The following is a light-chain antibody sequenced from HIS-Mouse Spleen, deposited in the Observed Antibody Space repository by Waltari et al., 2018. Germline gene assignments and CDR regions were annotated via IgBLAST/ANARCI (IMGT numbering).Light chain of an antibody. CDR2: YKSDSDK. CDR1: RGINVGPYR. V-gene: IGLV5-45*03. J-gene: IGLJ3*02. Sequence: QAVLTQPSSISASPGASARLHCTLRRGINVGPYRIYCYQQTPGRPPKYLLRYKSDSDKQQGAGVPSRFSGSKDASANAGILLISGLQSEDEADYYCMIWHSSAWVFGGGTKLTVL. CDR3: MIWHSSAWV.